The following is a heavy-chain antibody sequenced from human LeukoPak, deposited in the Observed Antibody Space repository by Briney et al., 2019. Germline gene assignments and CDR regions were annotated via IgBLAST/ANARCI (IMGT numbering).Heavy chain of an antibody. Sequence: GGSLRLSCAASGFTFSSYDMHWVRQAPGKGLEWVAVMSYDGSTIYYADSVKGRFTISRDNSKNTLYLQMNSLEAEDTAVYYCAKAKSYSSGSSGYWGQGTPVTVSS. D-gene: IGHD5-18*01. J-gene: IGHJ4*02. V-gene: IGHV3-30*18. CDR2: MSYDGSTI. CDR3: AKAKSYSSGSSGY. CDR1: GFTFSSYD.